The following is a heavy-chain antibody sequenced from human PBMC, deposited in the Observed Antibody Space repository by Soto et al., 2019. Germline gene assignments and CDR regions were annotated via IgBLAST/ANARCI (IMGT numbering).Heavy chain of an antibody. CDR2: IYWDDDK. CDR3: AHSLIGYYYDSSGSNWFDP. CDR1: GFSLSTSGVG. V-gene: IGHV2-5*02. J-gene: IGHJ5*02. D-gene: IGHD3-22*01. Sequence: QITLKESGPPLVKPTQTLTLTCTFSGFSLSTSGVGVGWIRQPPGKALEWLALIYWDDDKRYSPSLKSRLTITKDTSKNQVVLTMTNMDPGDTATYYCAHSLIGYYYDSSGSNWFDPWGQGTLVTVSS.